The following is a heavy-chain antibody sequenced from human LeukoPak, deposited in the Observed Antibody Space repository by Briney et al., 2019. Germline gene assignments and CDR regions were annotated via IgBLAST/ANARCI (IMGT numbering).Heavy chain of an antibody. V-gene: IGHV3-20*04. D-gene: IGHD3-10*01. CDR1: GFTFDDYG. J-gene: IGHJ4*02. CDR3: ARVRVSVYYGSGSYPYYFDY. Sequence: PGGSLRLSCAASGFTFDDYGMSWVRQAPGKGLEWVSGINWNGGSTGYADSVKGRFTISRDNAKNSLYLQMNSLRAEDTALYYCARVRVSVYYGSGSYPYYFDYWGQGTLVIVSS. CDR2: INWNGGST.